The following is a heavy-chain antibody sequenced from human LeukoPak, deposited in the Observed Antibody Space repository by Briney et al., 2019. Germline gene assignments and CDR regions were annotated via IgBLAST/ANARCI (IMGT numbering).Heavy chain of an antibody. V-gene: IGHV4-39*01. CDR2: IYYTGST. CDR1: GASISGSGYY. CDR3: VKSGGYGLLDY. J-gene: IGHJ4*02. Sequence: SETLSLTCAVSGASISGSGYYLGWIRQPPGRGLGWIGNIYYTGSTYYNASLQSRVPVTIDMSKNQFSLRLSSVTAADTAMYYCVKSGGYGLLDYWGQGTLVTVSS. D-gene: IGHD6-19*01.